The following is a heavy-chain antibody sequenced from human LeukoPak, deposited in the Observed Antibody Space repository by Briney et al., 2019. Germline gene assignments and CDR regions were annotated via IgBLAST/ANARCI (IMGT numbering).Heavy chain of an antibody. D-gene: IGHD3-22*01. J-gene: IGHJ3*02. CDR1: DGSFSSYY. CDR3: ARGNYYDSRTYYRAFDI. Sequence: SETLSLTCTVSDGSFSSYYWSWIRQPPGKGLEWIGYIYYSGSSNYNPSLKSRVTISVDTSKNHFSLKLSSVTAADTAVYYCARGNYYDSRTYYRAFDIWGQGTMVTVSS. CDR2: IYYSGSS. V-gene: IGHV4-59*01.